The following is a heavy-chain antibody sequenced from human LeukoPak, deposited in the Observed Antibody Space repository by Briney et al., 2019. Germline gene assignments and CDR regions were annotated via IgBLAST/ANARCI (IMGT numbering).Heavy chain of an antibody. V-gene: IGHV3-74*01. D-gene: IGHD2-15*01. CDR2: IYTDGSGI. J-gene: IGHJ3*02. CDR3: ARRRSPGAFDI. CDR1: GFTFSSYR. Sequence: PGGSLRLSCAASGFTFSSYRMHWVRQAPGKGLVWVSQIYTDGSGITYADSVKGRFTISRDNAKNTLHLQMNSLRAEDTAVYYCARRRSPGAFDIWGQARVVTVSS.